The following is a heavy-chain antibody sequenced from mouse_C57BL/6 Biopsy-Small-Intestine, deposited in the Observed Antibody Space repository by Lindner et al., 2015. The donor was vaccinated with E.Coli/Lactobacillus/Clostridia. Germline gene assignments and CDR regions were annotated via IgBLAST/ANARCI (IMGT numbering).Heavy chain of an antibody. D-gene: IGHD1-1*01. CDR2: IDPETGGT. J-gene: IGHJ1*03. CDR3: TGGTTDV. V-gene: IGHV1-15*01. Sequence: VQLQESGAELVRPGASVTLSCKASGYTFTDNEMHWVKQTPVHGLEWSGGIDPETGGTAYNQKFKGKAILTADKSSSTAYMELRSLTSEGSAVYYCTGGTTDVWGTGTTVTVSS. CDR1: GYTFTDNE.